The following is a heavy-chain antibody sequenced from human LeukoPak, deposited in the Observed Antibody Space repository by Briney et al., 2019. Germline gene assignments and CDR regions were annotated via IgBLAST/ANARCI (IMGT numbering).Heavy chain of an antibody. V-gene: IGHV3-48*03. D-gene: IGHD3-22*01. Sequence: GGSLRLSCAASGFTFSSYEMNWVRQAPGKGLEWVSYISSSSSTIYYADSVKGRFTISRDNAKNSLYLQMNSLRAEDTAVYYCARPDSSGYEYWGQGTLVTVSS. CDR3: ARPDSSGYEY. CDR1: GFTFSSYE. CDR2: ISSSSSTI. J-gene: IGHJ4*02.